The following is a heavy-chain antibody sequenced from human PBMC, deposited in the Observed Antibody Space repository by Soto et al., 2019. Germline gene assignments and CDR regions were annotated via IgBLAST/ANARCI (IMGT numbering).Heavy chain of an antibody. CDR3: AKGPQGGYYDSSSVYSSVA. J-gene: IGHJ5*02. V-gene: IGHV4-34*01. D-gene: IGHD3-16*01. CDR2: LNHSGAA. Sequence: SLTLSVPWSVYVGSCNGYYSSCIRQTPRKWLEWIGELNHSGAATFNPTFKSRVSISIDTSKNHLSLQLSSVPAADTAVYYCAKGPQGGYYDSSSVYSSVAWRQGTLVSVSS. CDR1: VGSCNGYY.